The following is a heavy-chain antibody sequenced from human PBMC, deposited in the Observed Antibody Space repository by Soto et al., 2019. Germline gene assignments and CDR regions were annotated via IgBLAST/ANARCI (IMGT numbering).Heavy chain of an antibody. D-gene: IGHD1-26*01. J-gene: IGHJ5*02. CDR1: GGSISSGDYY. V-gene: IGHV4-30-4*01. Sequence: PSETLSLTCTVSGGSISSGDYYWSWIRQPPGKGLEWIGYIYYSGSTYYNPSLKSRVTMSLDKSKNQFSLKLSSVTAADTAVYYCARGKRGSYSNWFDPWGQGTLVTVSS. CDR3: ARGKRGSYSNWFDP. CDR2: IYYSGST.